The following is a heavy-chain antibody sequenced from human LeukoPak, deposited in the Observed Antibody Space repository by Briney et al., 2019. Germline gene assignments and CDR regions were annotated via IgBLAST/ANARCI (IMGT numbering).Heavy chain of an antibody. J-gene: IGHJ6*03. V-gene: IGHV4-39*01. CDR1: GGSFSGYY. CDR3: ARHKMIRGIGYYYYMDV. CDR2: IYYNGTT. D-gene: IGHD3-10*01. Sequence: PSETLSFTCAVYGGSFSGYYWGWIRQPPGKGLQWIGSIYYNGTTYYNPSLKSRVIISVDTSKNQFSLTLSSVTAADTAVYYCARHKMIRGIGYYYYMDVWGKGTTVTISS.